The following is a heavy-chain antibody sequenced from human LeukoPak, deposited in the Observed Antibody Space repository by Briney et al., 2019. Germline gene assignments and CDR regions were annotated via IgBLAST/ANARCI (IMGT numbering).Heavy chain of an antibody. CDR1: GFTFGGYE. D-gene: IGHD2-15*01. J-gene: IGHJ4*02. Sequence: GGSLRLSCAASGFTFGGYEMNWVRQAPGKGLEWISYISSSGTTKDYADSVKGRFTISRDNTKNSLYLQMNSLRAEDTAVYYCARWPYVVPTYYFDSWGQGTLVTVSS. CDR3: ARWPYVVPTYYFDS. CDR2: ISSSGTTK. V-gene: IGHV3-48*03.